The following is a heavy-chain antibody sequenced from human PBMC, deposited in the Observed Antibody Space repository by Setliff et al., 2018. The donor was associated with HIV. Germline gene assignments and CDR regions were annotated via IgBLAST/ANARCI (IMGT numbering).Heavy chain of an antibody. Sequence: SETLSLTCAVSGYSIRSGYYWGWIRQPPGKGLEWIGSLYHSGSTYYNPSLKSRVTISVDTSKNQFSLKLSSVTAADTAVYYCASNQHDWGYYYYYMDVWGKGTTVTVSS. CDR3: ASNQHDWGYYYYYMDV. V-gene: IGHV4-38-2*01. J-gene: IGHJ6*03. D-gene: IGHD3-16*01. CDR2: LYHSGST. CDR1: GYSIRSGYY.